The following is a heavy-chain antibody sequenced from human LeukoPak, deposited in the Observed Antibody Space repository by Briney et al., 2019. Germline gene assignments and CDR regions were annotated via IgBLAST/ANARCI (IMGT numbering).Heavy chain of an antibody. J-gene: IGHJ2*01. Sequence: SETLSLTCAVYGGSFSGYYWSWIRQPPGKGLEWIGEINHSGSTNYNPSLKSRVTISVDTSKNQFSLKLSSVTAADTAVYYCARGDKTTVVTFDWYFDLWGRGTLVTVSS. V-gene: IGHV4-34*01. CDR3: ARGDKTTVVTFDWYFDL. CDR1: GGSFSGYY. CDR2: INHSGST. D-gene: IGHD4-23*01.